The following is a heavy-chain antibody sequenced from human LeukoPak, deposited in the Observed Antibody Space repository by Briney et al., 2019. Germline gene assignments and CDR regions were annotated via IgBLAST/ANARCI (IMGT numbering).Heavy chain of an antibody. J-gene: IGHJ4*02. CDR2: ISGSGGST. V-gene: IGHV3-23*01. Sequence: PGGSLRLSCAASGFTFSSYGMSWVRQAPGKGLEWVSAISGSGGSTYYADSVKGRFTISRDNSKNTLYLQMNSLRAEDTAVYYCAKAWYYYDSSGYCLDYWGQGTLVTVSS. CDR3: AKAWYYYDSSGYCLDY. D-gene: IGHD3-22*01. CDR1: GFTFSSYG.